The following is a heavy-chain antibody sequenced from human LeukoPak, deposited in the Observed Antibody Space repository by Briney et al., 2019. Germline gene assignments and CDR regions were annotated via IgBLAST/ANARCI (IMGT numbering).Heavy chain of an antibody. CDR2: IIPIFGTA. V-gene: IGHV1-69*13. D-gene: IGHD3-22*01. CDR1: GGTFSSYA. Sequence: GASVKVSCKASGGTFSSYAISWVRQAPGQGLEWMGGIIPIFGTANYAQKFQGRVTITADESTRTAYMELNSLRSEDTAVYYCASFYDSTGSAYYYAMDVWGQGTTVTVSS. J-gene: IGHJ6*02. CDR3: ASFYDSTGSAYYYAMDV.